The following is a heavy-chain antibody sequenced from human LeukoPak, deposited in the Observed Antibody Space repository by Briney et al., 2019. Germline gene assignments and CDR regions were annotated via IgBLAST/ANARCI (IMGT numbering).Heavy chain of an antibody. Sequence: ASVKVSCKASGGTFSSYAISWVRQAPGQGLEWMGRIIPILGIANYAQKFQGRVTITADKSTSTAYMELSSLRAEDTAVYYCAKDQLPSNPNYYYYGMDVWGQGTTVTVSS. CDR1: GGTFSSYA. J-gene: IGHJ6*02. CDR3: AKDQLPSNPNYYYYGMDV. D-gene: IGHD2-2*01. V-gene: IGHV1-69*04. CDR2: IIPILGIA.